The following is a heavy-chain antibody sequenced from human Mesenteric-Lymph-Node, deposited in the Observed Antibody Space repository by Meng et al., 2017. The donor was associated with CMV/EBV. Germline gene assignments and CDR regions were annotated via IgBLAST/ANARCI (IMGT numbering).Heavy chain of an antibody. V-gene: IGHV4-59*01. Sequence: SETLSLTCTVSGGSISSYYWSWIRQPPGKGLEWIGYIYYSGSTNYNPSLKSRVTISVDTSKNQFSLKLSSVTAADTAVYYCATTAPRRSSSWYNWFDPWGQGTLVTVSS. CDR2: IYYSGST. CDR3: ATTAPRRSSSWYNWFDP. D-gene: IGHD6-13*01. CDR1: GGSISSYY. J-gene: IGHJ5*02.